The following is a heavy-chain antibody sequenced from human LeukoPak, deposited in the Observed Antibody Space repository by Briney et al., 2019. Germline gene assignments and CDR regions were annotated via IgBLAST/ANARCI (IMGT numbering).Heavy chain of an antibody. CDR3: ARGGTTVTTKVIWFDP. J-gene: IGHJ5*02. CDR1: GGSISSGSSY. V-gene: IGHV4-39*07. D-gene: IGHD4-17*01. Sequence: PSETLSLTCTVSGGSISSGSSYWGWIRQPPGKGLEWIGSIYYSGSTYYNPSLKSRVTISVDTSKNQFSLKLSSVTAADTAVYYCARGGTTVTTKVIWFDPWGQGTLVTVSS. CDR2: IYYSGST.